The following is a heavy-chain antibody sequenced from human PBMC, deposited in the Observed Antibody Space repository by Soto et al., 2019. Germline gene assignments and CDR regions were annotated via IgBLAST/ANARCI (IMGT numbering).Heavy chain of an antibody. D-gene: IGHD2-21*02. CDR2: IYYSGST. CDR3: ARDAVYCGGDCYAL. Sequence: SETLSLTCTVSGGSVSSGSYYWSWIRQPPGKGLEWIGYIYYSGSTNYNPSLKSRVTISVDTSKNQFSLRLSSVTAADTAVYYCARDAVYCGGDCYALWGQGTLVTVSS. V-gene: IGHV4-61*01. J-gene: IGHJ4*02. CDR1: GGSVSSGSYY.